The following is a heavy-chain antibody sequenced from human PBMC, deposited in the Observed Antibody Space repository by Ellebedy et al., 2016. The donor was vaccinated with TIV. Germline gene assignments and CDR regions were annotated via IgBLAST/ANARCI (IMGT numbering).Heavy chain of an antibody. CDR1: GYTFTNYN. V-gene: IGHV1-46*01. D-gene: IGHD5-18*01. Sequence: AASVKVSCKTSGYTFTNYNMQWVRQAPGQGLEWMGIINPGANSTNYAQKFQDRVIMTWDTSTSTVYLELSSLRSEDTAIYYCARHRDTALSFWGQGTLVTVSS. CDR3: ARHRDTALSF. CDR2: INPGANST. J-gene: IGHJ4*02.